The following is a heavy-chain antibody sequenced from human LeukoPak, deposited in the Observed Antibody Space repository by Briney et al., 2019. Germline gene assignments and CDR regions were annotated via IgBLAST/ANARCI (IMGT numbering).Heavy chain of an antibody. CDR3: ARVEEYCSSTSCHNWFDP. Sequence: GGSLRLSCAASGFTVSRNYMSWVRQAPGKGLEWVSVIYSGGRTYYADSVKGRFTISRDNSKNTLYLQMNSLRAEDTAVYYCARVEEYCSSTSCHNWFDPWGQGTLVTVSS. V-gene: IGHV3-53*01. CDR2: IYSGGRT. D-gene: IGHD2-2*01. CDR1: GFTVSRNY. J-gene: IGHJ5*02.